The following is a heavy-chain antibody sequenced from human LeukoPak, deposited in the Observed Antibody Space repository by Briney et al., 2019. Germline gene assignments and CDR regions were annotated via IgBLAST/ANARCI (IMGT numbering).Heavy chain of an antibody. CDR1: GFTFSSYW. CDR3: ARTLKISSFPYGSGWWADRDYFDY. V-gene: IGHV3-74*01. D-gene: IGHD6-19*01. Sequence: GGSLRLSCAASGFTFSSYWMHWVRQAPGKGLVWVSRINSDGSSTSYADSVKGRFTISRDNAKNTLYLQMNSLRAEDTAVYYCARTLKISSFPYGSGWWADRDYFDYWGQGTLVTVSS. CDR2: INSDGSST. J-gene: IGHJ4*02.